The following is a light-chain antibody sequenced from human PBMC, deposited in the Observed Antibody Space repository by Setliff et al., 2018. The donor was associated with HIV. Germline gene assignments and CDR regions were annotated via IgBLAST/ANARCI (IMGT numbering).Light chain of an antibody. CDR3: SSYAITNTLP. CDR1: SSDIGVSNY. J-gene: IGLJ1*01. CDR2: EVS. Sequence: SALTQPASVSGSPGQSITISCTGTSSDIGVSNYVSWYQQHPGRAPKLMIYEVSNRPSGVSDRFSGSKSGNTASLTISGLQAEDEADYYCSSYAITNTLPFGTGTKGTVL. V-gene: IGLV2-14*01.